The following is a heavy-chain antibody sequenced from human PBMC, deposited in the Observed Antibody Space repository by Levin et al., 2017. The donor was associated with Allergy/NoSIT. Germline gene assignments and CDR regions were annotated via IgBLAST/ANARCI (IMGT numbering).Heavy chain of an antibody. J-gene: IGHJ4*02. CDR2: IYYSGST. V-gene: IGHV4-31*03. CDR1: GGSISSGGYY. D-gene: IGHD1-26*01. CDR3: AVVGGIVTGPYYFDY. Sequence: SETLSLTCTVSGGSISSGGYYWSWIRQHPGKGLEWIGYIYYSGSTYYNPSLKSRVTISVDTSKNQFSLKLSSVTAAATAVYYCAVVGGIVTGPYYFDYWGQGTLVTVSS.